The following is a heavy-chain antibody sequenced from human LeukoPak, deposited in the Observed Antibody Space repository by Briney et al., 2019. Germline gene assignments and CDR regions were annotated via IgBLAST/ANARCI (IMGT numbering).Heavy chain of an antibody. J-gene: IGHJ2*01. CDR2: MYFGRST. D-gene: IGHD2-2*01. V-gene: IGHV4-59*02. CDR3: AKLRDDIVVVPAAIWFFDL. CDR1: GGSVSTDY. Sequence: PSETLSLTCTVSGGSVSTDYWSWIRQPPGKGLEWIGYMYFGRSTNYNPPLKSRVTMSLDTSKNQFSLKLSSVTTADTAVYYCAKLRDDIVVVPAAIWFFDLWGRGTPVIVSS.